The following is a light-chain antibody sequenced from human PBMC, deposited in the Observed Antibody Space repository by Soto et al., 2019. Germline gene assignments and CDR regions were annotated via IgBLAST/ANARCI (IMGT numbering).Light chain of an antibody. CDR1: SSDVGSYNL. CDR3: CSYAGSSTPYV. CDR2: EVS. Sequence: HSALTQPASVSGSPGQSITISCTGTSSDVGSYNLVSWYQQRPGKAPKLMIYEVSKRPSGVSNRFSGSKSGNTASLTISGLQAEDEADYYCCSYAGSSTPYVFGTGTKVTVL. J-gene: IGLJ1*01. V-gene: IGLV2-23*02.